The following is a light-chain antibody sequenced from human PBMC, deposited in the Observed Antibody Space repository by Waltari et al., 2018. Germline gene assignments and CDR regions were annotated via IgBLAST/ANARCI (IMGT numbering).Light chain of an antibody. CDR1: QSVNNY. CDR3: QQRSTWYT. V-gene: IGKV3-11*01. Sequence: EIVLTQSPATLSLSPGERATLSCRASQSVNNYLASYQQKPGQPPRLLIYDASNRATGIPARFTGSGSGTDFTLTITSLEPEDFAVYYCQQRSTWYTFGQGTKLEIK. J-gene: IGKJ2*01. CDR2: DAS.